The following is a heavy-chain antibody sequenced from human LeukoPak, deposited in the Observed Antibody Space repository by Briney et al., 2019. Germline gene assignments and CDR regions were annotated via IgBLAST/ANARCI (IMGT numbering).Heavy chain of an antibody. CDR1: GFTFSSYE. CDR3: ARDTSGYSYGLTLTFDY. J-gene: IGHJ4*02. D-gene: IGHD5-18*01. CDR2: ISSSGSTI. V-gene: IGHV3-48*03. Sequence: PGGSLRFSCAASGFTFSSYEMNWVRQAPGKGLEGVSYISSSGSTIYYADSVKGRFTISRDNAKNSLYLQMNSLRAEDTPVYYCARDTSGYSYGLTLTFDYWGQGTLVTVSS.